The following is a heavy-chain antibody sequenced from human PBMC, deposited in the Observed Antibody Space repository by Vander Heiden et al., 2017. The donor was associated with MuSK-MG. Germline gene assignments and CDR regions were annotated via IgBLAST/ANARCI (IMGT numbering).Heavy chain of an antibody. CDR3: ARDKDYYNSSGYYSCFDY. CDR2: INPSGGSA. V-gene: IGHV1-46*01. Sequence: QAQLVQSGAAVKKTGASVKVSCKASGYTLTSYNVHWVRQAPGRGLEWMGIINPSGGSASYAQKFQGRVTMTRDTSTSTVYMGLSSLRSEQTALYCCARDKDYYNSSGYYSCFDYWGQGTLVTVSS. D-gene: IGHD3-22*01. CDR1: GYTLTSYN. J-gene: IGHJ4*02.